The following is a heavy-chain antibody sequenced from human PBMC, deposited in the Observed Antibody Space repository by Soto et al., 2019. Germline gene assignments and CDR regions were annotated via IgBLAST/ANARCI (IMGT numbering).Heavy chain of an antibody. D-gene: IGHD6-6*01. V-gene: IGHV3-64D*06. CDR2: ISSNGGST. CDR3: VKGESPQLGNHYWFDP. Sequence: PGGSLRLSCSASGFTFSSYAMHWVRQAPGKGLEYVSAISSNGGSTYYADTVKGRFTISRDNSKNTLYLQMSSLRAEDAAVYYCVKGESPQLGNHYWFDPWGQGTLVTVSS. CDR1: GFTFSSYA. J-gene: IGHJ5*02.